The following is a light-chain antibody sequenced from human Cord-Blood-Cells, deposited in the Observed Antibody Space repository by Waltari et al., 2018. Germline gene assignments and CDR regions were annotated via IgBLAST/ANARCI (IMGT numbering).Light chain of an antibody. J-gene: IGKJ1*01. CDR2: AES. V-gene: IGKV1-39*01. CDR1: QSISSH. CDR3: QQSYRTSWT. Sequence: DIQMTQSPSSLSASVGDRVTITCRESQSISSHLNWYQQKPGKAPKLLIYAESSLQSGVPSRVRGSGAGTDFTLTIRRRQPEDCATYYCQQSYRTSWTFGQGTKVEIK.